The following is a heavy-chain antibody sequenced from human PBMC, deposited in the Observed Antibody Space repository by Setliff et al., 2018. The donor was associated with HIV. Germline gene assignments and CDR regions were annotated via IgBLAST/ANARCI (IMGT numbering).Heavy chain of an antibody. Sequence: SETLSLTCTVFGGSIDGASYYWTWIRQPAGKGLEWIGHVETIGSTNYNPSLRGRVTISRDTSKNQFSLKMTSVTATDTAVYFCARVTSAFFFLGAFDSWGPGTLVTVS. J-gene: IGHJ4*02. V-gene: IGHV4-61*09. CDR3: ARVTSAFFFLGAFDS. CDR1: GGSIDGASYY. CDR2: VETIGST. D-gene: IGHD3-16*01.